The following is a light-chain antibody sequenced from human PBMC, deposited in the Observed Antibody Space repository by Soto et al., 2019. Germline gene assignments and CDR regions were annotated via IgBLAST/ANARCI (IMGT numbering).Light chain of an antibody. CDR3: SSYTSSSTSP. CDR2: DVS. V-gene: IGLV2-14*01. J-gene: IGLJ1*01. Sequence: QLVLTQPASVSGSPGQSITISCTGTSSDVGGYNYVSWYQQHPGKAPKLMIYDVSNRPSGVSNRFSGSKSGNTASLTISGLQAEDEADYYCSSYTSSSTSPVGTGTQLTVL. CDR1: SSDVGGYNY.